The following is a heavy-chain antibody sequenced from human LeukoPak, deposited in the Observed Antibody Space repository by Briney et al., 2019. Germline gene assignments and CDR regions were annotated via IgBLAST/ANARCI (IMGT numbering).Heavy chain of an antibody. J-gene: IGHJ5*02. CDR1: GGSISSGGYS. V-gene: IGHV4-30-2*01. D-gene: IGHD3-3*01. Sequence: SETLSLICAVSGGSISSGGYSWSWIRQPPGKGLEWIGYIYHSGSTYYNPSLKSRVTISVDRSKNQFSLKLSSVTAADTAVYYCARDGFWSGDPKFDPWGQGTLVTVSS. CDR2: IYHSGST. CDR3: ARDGFWSGDPKFDP.